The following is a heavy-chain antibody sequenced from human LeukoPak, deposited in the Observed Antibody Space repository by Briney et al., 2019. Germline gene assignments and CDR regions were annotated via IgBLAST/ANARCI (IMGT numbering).Heavy chain of an antibody. CDR1: GYTFTSYG. J-gene: IGHJ6*02. D-gene: IGHD6-19*01. CDR3: ARDVLGQQWLGSYYYYGMDV. CDR2: ISAYNGNT. Sequence: GASVKVSCTTSGYTFTSYGINWVRQAPGQGLEWMGWISAYNGNTNYAQKLQGRVTMTTDTSTSTAYMELRSLRSDDTAVYYCARDVLGQQWLGSYYYYGMDVWGQGTTVTVSS. V-gene: IGHV1-18*01.